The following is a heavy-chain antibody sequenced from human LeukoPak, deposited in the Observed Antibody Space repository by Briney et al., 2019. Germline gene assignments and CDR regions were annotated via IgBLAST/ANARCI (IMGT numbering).Heavy chain of an antibody. V-gene: IGHV4-39*01. J-gene: IGHJ4*02. CDR2: IYYSGRT. CDR3: ARQGGTVTTLDY. D-gene: IGHD4-17*01. Sequence: SETLSLTCSVSGGSISRSSFHWGWIRPPPGKGLEWIGSIYYSGRTYYNPSLRSRVTISVDTSKNQFSLKVSSVTAADTAVYYCARQGGTVTTLDYWGQGTLVTVSS. CDR1: GGSISRSSFH.